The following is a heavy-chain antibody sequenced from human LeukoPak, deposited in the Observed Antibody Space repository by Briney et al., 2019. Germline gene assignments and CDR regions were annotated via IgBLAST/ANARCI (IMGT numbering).Heavy chain of an antibody. D-gene: IGHD1-26*01. CDR2: IYTGGAT. J-gene: IGHJ4*02. CDR1: GFTVSSYY. CDR3: EGSNTRYYFDC. V-gene: IGHV3-66*01. Sequence: GGSLRLSCAASGFTVSSYYMSWVRQAPGKGLEWVSLIYTGGATFYADSVKGRFTISRDDSKNTLYLQMSSLRAEDTAMYYCEGSNTRYYFDCWGQGTLVTVSS.